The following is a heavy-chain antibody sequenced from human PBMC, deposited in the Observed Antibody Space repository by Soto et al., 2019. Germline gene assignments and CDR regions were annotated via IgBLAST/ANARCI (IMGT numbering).Heavy chain of an antibody. V-gene: IGHV1-18*04. CDR3: ARHIVVVTAISGYYYYGMDA. J-gene: IGHJ6*02. Sequence: ASVKVSCKASGYTFTSYGISWVRQAPGQGLEWMGWTSAYNGNTNYAQKLQGRVTMTTDTSTSTAYMELRSLRSDDTAVYYCARHIVVVTAISGYYYYGMDAWGQVPTVTVS. D-gene: IGHD2-21*02. CDR1: GYTFTSYG. CDR2: TSAYNGNT.